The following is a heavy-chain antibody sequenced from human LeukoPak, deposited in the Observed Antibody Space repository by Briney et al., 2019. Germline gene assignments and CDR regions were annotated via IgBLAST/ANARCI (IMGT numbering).Heavy chain of an antibody. Sequence: RAGGSLRLSCASSGFTFSKHGMHWVRQAPGKGLEWVAVIYHDGTNKYYADSVKGRFTISRDNSKNTLFLQMNSLRGEDTAVYFCAREDDGFDIWGQGTPVTVSS. CDR3: AREDDGFDI. J-gene: IGHJ3*02. CDR1: GFTFSKHG. CDR2: IYHDGTNK. V-gene: IGHV3-33*01.